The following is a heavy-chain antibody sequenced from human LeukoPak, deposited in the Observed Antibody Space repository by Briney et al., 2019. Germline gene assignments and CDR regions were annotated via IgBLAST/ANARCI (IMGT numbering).Heavy chain of an antibody. CDR3: ARLGVFPDGTRIRFDP. CDR2: INYSGST. V-gene: IGHV4-39*01. CDR1: GGSIITTNYY. Sequence: SETLSLTCTVSGGSIITTNYYWGWIRQPPGKGLEWIGSINYSGSTHYNPSLKSRVTIFVDTSKNQFSLKLSSVTAADTAVYYCARLGVFPDGTRIRFDPWGQGTLVTVSS. J-gene: IGHJ5*02. D-gene: IGHD2-15*01.